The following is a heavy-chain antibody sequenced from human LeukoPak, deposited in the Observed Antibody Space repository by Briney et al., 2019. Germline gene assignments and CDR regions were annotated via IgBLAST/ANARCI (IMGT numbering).Heavy chain of an antibody. CDR3: ARRLYHYYDILTGYPNDAFDI. J-gene: IGHJ3*02. Sequence: ASVKVSCKASGYTFTSYGISWVRQAPGQGLEWMGWISAYNGNTNYAQKLQGRVTMTRNTSISTAYMELSSLRSEDTAVYYCARRLYHYYDILTGYPNDAFDIWGQGTLVTVSS. CDR1: GYTFTSYG. D-gene: IGHD3-9*01. CDR2: ISAYNGNT. V-gene: IGHV1-18*01.